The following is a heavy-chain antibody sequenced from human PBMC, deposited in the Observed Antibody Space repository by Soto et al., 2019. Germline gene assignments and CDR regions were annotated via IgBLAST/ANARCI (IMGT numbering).Heavy chain of an antibody. CDR3: ARFNSGSYYGDYFDY. CDR1: GGSISSYY. J-gene: IGHJ4*02. V-gene: IGHV4-59*01. D-gene: IGHD1-26*01. Sequence: LSLTCTVSGGSISSYYWSWIRQPPGKGLEWIGYIYYSGSTNYNPSLKSRVTISVDTSKNQFSLKLSSVTAADTAVYYCARFNSGSYYGDYFDYWGQGTLVTVS. CDR2: IYYSGST.